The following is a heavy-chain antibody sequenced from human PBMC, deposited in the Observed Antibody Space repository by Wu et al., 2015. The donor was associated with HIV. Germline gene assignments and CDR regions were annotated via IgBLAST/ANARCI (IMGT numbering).Heavy chain of an antibody. J-gene: IGHJ1*01. V-gene: IGHV1-46*01. D-gene: IGHD3-10*01. CDR3: ARVGVLVSSAELLEYFQH. CDR1: GYTFTSYY. Sequence: QVQLVQSGAEVKKPGASVKVSCKASGYTFTSYYMHWVRQAPGQGLEWMGIINPSGGSTSYAQKFQGRVTMTRDTSTSTVYMELSSLRSEDTAVYYCARVGVLVSSAELLEYFQHWGQGTRVVVSS. CDR2: INPSGGST.